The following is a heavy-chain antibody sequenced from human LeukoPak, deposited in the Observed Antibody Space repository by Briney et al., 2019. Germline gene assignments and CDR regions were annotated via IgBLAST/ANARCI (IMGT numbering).Heavy chain of an antibody. J-gene: IGHJ4*02. D-gene: IGHD1-1*01. V-gene: IGHV3-53*01. CDR3: ATETWND. CDR1: GFAVSSYY. CDR2: IFRDGST. Sequence: GGSLRLSCAVSGFAVSSYYMSWVRQAPGKGLEWVSVIFRDGSTSHADSVKGRFTISRDNSRNTVYLQMNSLRAEDTAVYYCATETWNDWGQGTLVTVSS.